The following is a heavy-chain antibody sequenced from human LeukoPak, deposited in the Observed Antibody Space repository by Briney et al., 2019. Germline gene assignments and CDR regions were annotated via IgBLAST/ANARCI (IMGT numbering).Heavy chain of an antibody. Sequence: GSLRLSCAASGFTFSSYAMNWVRQAPGKGLEWISSISGSGDNTYYADSVKGRFTISRDNSKNTVYLQMNSLRAEDTAIYYCARELREHGAFDIWGQGTMVTVSS. CDR2: ISGSGDNT. V-gene: IGHV3-23*01. CDR3: ARELREHGAFDI. J-gene: IGHJ3*02. CDR1: GFTFSSYA. D-gene: IGHD1-26*01.